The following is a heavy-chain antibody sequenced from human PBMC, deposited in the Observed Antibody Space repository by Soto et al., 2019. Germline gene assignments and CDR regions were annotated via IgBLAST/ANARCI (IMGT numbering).Heavy chain of an antibody. Sequence: PSETLSLTCTVSGGSISSGGYYWSWIRQHPGKGLEWIGYIYYSGSTYYNPSLKSRVTISVDTSKNQFSLKLSSVTAADTAVYYCASGGRPPASYYYYGMDVRAQGTTVTVSS. CDR1: GGSISSGGYY. CDR3: ASGGRPPASYYYYGMDV. D-gene: IGHD3-16*01. J-gene: IGHJ6*02. CDR2: IYYSGST. V-gene: IGHV4-31*03.